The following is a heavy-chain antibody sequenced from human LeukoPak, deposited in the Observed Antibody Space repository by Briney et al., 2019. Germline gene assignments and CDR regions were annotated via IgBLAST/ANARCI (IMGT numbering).Heavy chain of an antibody. CDR1: GDSISSSFYY. Sequence: SETLSLTCTVSGDSISSSFYYWGWIRQPPGKGLEWIGSIYYGGGTHYNPSLKSRATIFLDTSKNQFSLNLSSVTAADTAVYYCARGLGEYYDNSGYVFDHWGQGTLVTASS. V-gene: IGHV4-39*07. CDR2: IYYGGGT. CDR3: ARGLGEYYDNSGYVFDH. J-gene: IGHJ4*02. D-gene: IGHD3-22*01.